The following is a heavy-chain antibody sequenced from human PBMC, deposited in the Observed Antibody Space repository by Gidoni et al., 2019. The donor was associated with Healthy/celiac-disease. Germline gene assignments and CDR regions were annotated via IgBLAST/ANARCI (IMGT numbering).Heavy chain of an antibody. V-gene: IGHV4-34*01. D-gene: IGHD3-16*02. CDR3: ARGLAYDYVWGSDRSYYFDY. J-gene: IGHJ4*02. CDR1: GGSFSRYY. CDR2: INHSGST. Sequence: QVQLQQWGAGLLKPSETLSLTCSVYGGSFSRYYWRWIRQPPGTGLEWIGEINHSGSTNYNPSLKSRVTISVDTSKNQFALKRSSGTAADTAVYYCARGLAYDYVWGSDRSYYFDYWGKGTLVTVSA.